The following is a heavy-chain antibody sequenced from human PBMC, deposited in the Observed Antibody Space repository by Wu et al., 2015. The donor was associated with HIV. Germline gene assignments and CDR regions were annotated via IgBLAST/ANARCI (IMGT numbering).Heavy chain of an antibody. CDR1: GFNFLNYY. CDR3: AANVVL. V-gene: IGHV1-2*02. Sequence: QGQLVSSGAEVREPGASVMVSCKAAGFNFLNYYIHWVRQAPGQGLEWVGWIDPRTGHAQYARRLEGRVSITRDTALSTTYLELSGLTSDDTALYFCAANVVLWGPGTMVTVSS. J-gene: IGHJ2*01. CDR2: IDPRTGHA.